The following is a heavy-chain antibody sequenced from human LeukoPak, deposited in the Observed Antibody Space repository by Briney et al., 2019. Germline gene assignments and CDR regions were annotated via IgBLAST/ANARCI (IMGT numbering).Heavy chain of an antibody. V-gene: IGHV4-61*02. CDR1: GGSISSGSYY. CDR2: IYTSGST. J-gene: IGHJ6*03. D-gene: IGHD2-15*01. Sequence: SETLSLTCTVSGGSISSGSYYWSWIRQPAGKGLEWIGRIYTSGSTNYNPSLKSRITISVDTSKNQFSLKPSSVTAADTAVYYCARDGCGYCSGGSCYLCYYYYYMDVWGKGTTVTVSS. CDR3: ARDGCGYCSGGSCYLCYYYYYMDV.